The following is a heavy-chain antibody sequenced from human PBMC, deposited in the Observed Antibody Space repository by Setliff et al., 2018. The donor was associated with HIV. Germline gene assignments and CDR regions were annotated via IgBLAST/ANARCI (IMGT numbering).Heavy chain of an antibody. D-gene: IGHD1-1*01. V-gene: IGHV3-23*01. Sequence: LRLSCVASGFTFSTFAMHWVRRAPGKGLEWVSGIRDNGISTYYADSVKGRFTISRDNSKNTLYLQMNSLRAEDTAVYFCASARIPTGGTSTSLDYWGQGALVTVSS. CDR3: ASARIPTGGTSTSLDY. CDR2: IRDNGIST. CDR1: GFTFSTFA. J-gene: IGHJ4*02.